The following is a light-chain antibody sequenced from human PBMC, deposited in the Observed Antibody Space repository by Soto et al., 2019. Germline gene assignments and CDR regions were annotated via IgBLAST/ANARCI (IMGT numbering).Light chain of an antibody. CDR3: SSFRTGSVVL. V-gene: IGLV2-14*01. CDR2: GVS. CDR1: SSDVGGYNY. J-gene: IGLJ3*02. Sequence: QSALTQPASVSGSPGQTITISCTGTSSDVGGYNYVSWYQQHPGKAPTLVIYGVSYRPSGVSARFSGSMFQNTASLTISGLQAEDEADYYCSSFRTGSVVLFGGGTKVTVL.